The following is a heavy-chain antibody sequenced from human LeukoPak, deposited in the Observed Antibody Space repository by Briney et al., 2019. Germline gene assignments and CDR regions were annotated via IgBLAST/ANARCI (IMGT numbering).Heavy chain of an antibody. V-gene: IGHV3-7*01. CDR2: IKQDGSEK. CDR3: ARGDSGSYKQLRYYYYMDV. CDR1: GFTFSSYW. Sequence: GGSLRLSCAASGFTFSSYWMSWVRQAPGKGLEWVANIKQDGSEKYYVDSVKGRFTISRDNAKNSLYLQVNSLRAEDTAVYYCARGDSGSYKQLRYYYYMDVWGKGTTVTVSS. D-gene: IGHD1-26*01. J-gene: IGHJ6*03.